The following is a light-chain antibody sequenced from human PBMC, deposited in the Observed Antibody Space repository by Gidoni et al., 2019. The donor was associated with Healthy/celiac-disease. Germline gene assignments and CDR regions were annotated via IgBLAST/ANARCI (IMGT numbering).Light chain of an antibody. J-gene: IGKJ5*01. CDR1: QSLLHSNGYNY. V-gene: IGKV2-28*01. Sequence: DIVMTQSPLSLPVTPGEPASISCRSSQSLLHSNGYNYLDWYLQKPVQSQQLLIYLGSNRASGVPDRVSGSGSGTDFTLKISRVEAEDVGVDYCMQALQTPITFGQGTRLEIK. CDR2: LGS. CDR3: MQALQTPIT.